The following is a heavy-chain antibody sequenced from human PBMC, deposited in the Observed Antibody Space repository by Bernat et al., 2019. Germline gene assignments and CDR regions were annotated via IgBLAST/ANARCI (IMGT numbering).Heavy chain of an antibody. CDR3: TKEAGTIYFDY. CDR1: GFTFDDYT. Sequence: EVHLVESGGVVVQPGGSLRLSCAASGFTFDDYTMHWVRLTPGKGLEWVSLISWDSTNTFYVDSVKGRFTISRDNSKNSLYLQMNSLRTEDSALYFCTKEAGTIYFDYWGQGALVTVAS. D-gene: IGHD1/OR15-1a*01. V-gene: IGHV3-43*01. CDR2: ISWDSTNT. J-gene: IGHJ4*02.